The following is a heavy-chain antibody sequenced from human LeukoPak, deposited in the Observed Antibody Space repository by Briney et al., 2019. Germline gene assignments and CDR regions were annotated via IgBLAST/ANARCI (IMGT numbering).Heavy chain of an antibody. CDR3: ARDRYGDYTPDY. D-gene: IGHD4-17*01. CDR2: ISSSSSTV. CDR1: GLTFSSYS. V-gene: IGHV3-48*02. Sequence: GGSLRLSCAASGLTFSSYSMNWVRQAPGKGLEWVSYISSSSSTVYYADSVKGRFTISRDIARNSLYLQMSSLRDEDTAVYYCARDRYGDYTPDYWGQGTLVTVSS. J-gene: IGHJ4*02.